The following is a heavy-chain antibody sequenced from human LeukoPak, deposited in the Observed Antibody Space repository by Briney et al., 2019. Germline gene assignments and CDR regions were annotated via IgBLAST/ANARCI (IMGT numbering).Heavy chain of an antibody. CDR3: ARVPHPDYGGNLRPDDAFDI. D-gene: IGHD4-23*01. V-gene: IGHV4-39*01. CDR1: GGSISSSSYY. CDR2: IYYSGST. J-gene: IGHJ3*02. Sequence: SETLSLTCTVSGGSISSSSYYWDWIRRPPGKGLEWIGSIYYSGSTYYNPSLKSRVTISVDTSKNQFSLKLNSVTAADTAVYYCARVPHPDYGGNLRPDDAFDIWGQGTMVTVSS.